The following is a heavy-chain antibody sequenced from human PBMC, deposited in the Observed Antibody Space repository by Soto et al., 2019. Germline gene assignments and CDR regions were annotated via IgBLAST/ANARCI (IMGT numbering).Heavy chain of an antibody. CDR1: GGTFISYS. J-gene: IGHJ4*02. D-gene: IGHD5-18*01. CDR3: ARSLQLASRGYFDY. Sequence: ASGKVSFKSSGGTFISYSISWVRQAPGQGLEWMGGIIPIFGTANYAQKFQGRVTITADKSTSTAYMELSSLRSEDTAVYYCARSLQLASRGYFDYWGQGTLVTVSS. CDR2: IIPIFGTA. V-gene: IGHV1-69*06.